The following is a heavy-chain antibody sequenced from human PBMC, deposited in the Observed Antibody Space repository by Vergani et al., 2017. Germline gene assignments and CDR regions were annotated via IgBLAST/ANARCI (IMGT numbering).Heavy chain of an antibody. CDR2: IIPILGTA. Sequence: QVQLVQSGAEVKKPGSSVQVSCKASGGTFSSYAISWVRQAPAQGLGWMGRIIPILGTAPYAQKFQGRVTITADESTSTGYMELSILGSEDTAVYYCVKGSDSSGYFDYWGQGTLVTVSS. V-gene: IGHV1-69*11. J-gene: IGHJ4*02. CDR1: GGTFSSYA. CDR3: VKGSDSSGYFDY. D-gene: IGHD3-22*01.